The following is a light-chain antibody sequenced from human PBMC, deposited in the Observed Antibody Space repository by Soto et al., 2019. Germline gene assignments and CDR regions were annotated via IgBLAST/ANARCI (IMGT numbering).Light chain of an antibody. Sequence: IGLTQSPGTLSLSPGERATLSCRASQTVRSSSLAWYQQKPGQAPRLLIFGASTRAAGFPDRFSGSGSGTDFTLTISRLEPEPFAAYYCQQYGSSPRTFGQGTKVDIK. V-gene: IGKV3-20*01. J-gene: IGKJ1*01. CDR2: GAS. CDR1: QTVRSSS. CDR3: QQYGSSPRT.